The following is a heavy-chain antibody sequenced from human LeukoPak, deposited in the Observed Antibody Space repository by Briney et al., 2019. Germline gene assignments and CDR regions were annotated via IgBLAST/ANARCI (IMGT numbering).Heavy chain of an antibody. CDR3: AKGLGPDGLYYYYGMDV. CDR1: GFTFDDYA. Sequence: QPGRSLRLSCAASGFTFDDYAMDWVRQAPGKGLEWVSGISWNSGSIGYADSVKGRFTISRDNAKNSLYLQINSLRAEDTALYYCAKGLGPDGLYYYYGMDVWGQGTTVTVSS. CDR2: ISWNSGSI. V-gene: IGHV3-9*01. J-gene: IGHJ6*02. D-gene: IGHD4-17*01.